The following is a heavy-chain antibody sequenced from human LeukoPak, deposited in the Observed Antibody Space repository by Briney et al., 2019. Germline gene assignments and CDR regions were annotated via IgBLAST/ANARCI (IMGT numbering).Heavy chain of an antibody. CDR1: GFTFSSYW. Sequence: PGGSLRLSCAASGFTFSSYWMSWVRQAPGKGLEWVANIKQDGSEKYYVDSVKGRFTISRDNAKNSLYLQMNSLRAEDTAVYYCARGRSAYYDFWSGYYTWYFDYWGQGTLVTVSS. V-gene: IGHV3-7*01. CDR3: ARGRSAYYDFWSGYYTWYFDY. D-gene: IGHD3-3*01. CDR2: IKQDGSEK. J-gene: IGHJ4*02.